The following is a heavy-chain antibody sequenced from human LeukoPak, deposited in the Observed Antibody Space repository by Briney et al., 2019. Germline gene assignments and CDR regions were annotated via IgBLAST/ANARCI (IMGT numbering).Heavy chain of an antibody. Sequence: QPGGSLRLSCAASGFTFSNAWMSWVRQAPGKGLEWVANIKQDGSEKYYVDSVKGRFTISRDNAKNSLYLQMNSLRAEDTAVYYCARDHGSGYYFFDYWGQGTLVTVSS. CDR3: ARDHGSGYYFFDY. CDR2: IKQDGSEK. CDR1: GFTFSNAW. V-gene: IGHV3-7*01. D-gene: IGHD3-22*01. J-gene: IGHJ4*02.